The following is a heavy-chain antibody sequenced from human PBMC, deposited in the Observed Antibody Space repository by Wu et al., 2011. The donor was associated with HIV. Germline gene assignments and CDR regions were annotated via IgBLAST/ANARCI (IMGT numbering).Heavy chain of an antibody. CDR3: ATMATIFSLSN. V-gene: IGHV1-69-2*01. CDR2: VDPEDGET. J-gene: IGHJ4*02. Sequence: VQLVQSGAEVKKAGSSVKVSCKASGNTFSGYAVSWVRQAPGQGLEWMGFVDPEDGETKYAEKFQGRVTITADTSTDTAYMELSSLTSEDTAVYYCATMATIFSLSNWGQGTLVTVSS. CDR1: GNTFSGYA. D-gene: IGHD5-24*01.